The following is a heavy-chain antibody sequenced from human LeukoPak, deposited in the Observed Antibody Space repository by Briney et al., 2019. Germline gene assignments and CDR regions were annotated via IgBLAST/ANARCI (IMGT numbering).Heavy chain of an antibody. Sequence: EASVKVSFKASGGTFSIYAISWVRQAPGQGLEWMGGIIPIFGTANYAQKFQGRVTITADESTSTAYMELSSLRSEDTAVYYCARDRDYDSSGYSNAFDIWGQGTMVTVSS. CDR2: IIPIFGTA. CDR3: ARDRDYDSSGYSNAFDI. V-gene: IGHV1-69*01. CDR1: GGTFSIYA. J-gene: IGHJ3*02. D-gene: IGHD3-22*01.